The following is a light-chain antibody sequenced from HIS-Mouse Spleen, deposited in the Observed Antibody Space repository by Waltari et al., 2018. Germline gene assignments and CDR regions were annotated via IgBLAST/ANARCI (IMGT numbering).Light chain of an antibody. CDR2: AAS. CDR1: QSISSY. V-gene: IGKV1-39*01. J-gene: IGKJ1*01. Sequence: DIQMPQSPSSLSASVADIVTLTCRASQSISSYLNWYQQKPGKAPKLLIYAASSLQSGVPSRFSGSGSGTDFTLTISSLQPEDFATYYCQQSYSAPRTFGQGTKVEIK. CDR3: QQSYSAPRT.